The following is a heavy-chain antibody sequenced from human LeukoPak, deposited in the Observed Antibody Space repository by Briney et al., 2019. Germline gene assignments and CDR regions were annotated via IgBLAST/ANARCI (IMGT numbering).Heavy chain of an antibody. D-gene: IGHD3-22*01. J-gene: IGHJ4*02. CDR3: AKGAMHYYDSSGYNYFDY. Sequence: GGSLRLSCAASGFTFSSYAMSWVRQAPGTGLEWVSAMSGSGGSTYHADSVKGRFSISRDNSKNTLHLQMNSLRAEDTAVYYCAKGAMHYYDSSGYNYFDYWGQGTLVTVSS. CDR1: GFTFSSYA. CDR2: MSGSGGST. V-gene: IGHV3-23*01.